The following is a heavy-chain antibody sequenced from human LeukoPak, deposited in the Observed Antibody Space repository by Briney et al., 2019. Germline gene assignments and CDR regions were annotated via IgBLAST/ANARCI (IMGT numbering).Heavy chain of an antibody. V-gene: IGHV3-15*01. CDR3: TIDTEGRLAYGLFPTDS. CDR1: GFTFSTSW. J-gene: IGHJ4*02. CDR2: IKSKTDGGTA. D-gene: IGHD4-17*01. Sequence: GGSLRLSCTASGFTFSTSWMSWVRQAPGKGLEWVGRIKSKTDGGTADYAAPVKGRFTISRDDSKNTLHLQMTSLNTDDTAVYFCTIDTEGRLAYGLFPTDSWGQGTLVTVSS.